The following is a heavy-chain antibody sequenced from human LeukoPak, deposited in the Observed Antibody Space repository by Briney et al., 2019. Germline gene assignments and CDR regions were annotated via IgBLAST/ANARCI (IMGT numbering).Heavy chain of an antibody. CDR1: GGSISSSSYY. CDR2: IYYSGST. D-gene: IGHD3-9*01. Sequence: TETLSLTCTVSGGSISSSSYYWGWIRQPPGKGLEWIGSIYYSGSTYYNPSLKSRVTISVDTSKNQFSLKLSSVAAADTAVYYCARVGNFDWLELDYWGQGTLVTVSS. CDR3: ARVGNFDWLELDY. J-gene: IGHJ4*02. V-gene: IGHV4-39*01.